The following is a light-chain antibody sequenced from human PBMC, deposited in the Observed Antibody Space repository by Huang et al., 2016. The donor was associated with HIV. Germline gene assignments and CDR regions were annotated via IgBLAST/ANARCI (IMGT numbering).Light chain of an antibody. Sequence: IQLTQSPSSLSASVGDRVTITCRASQDISSCLAWYQQKPVQAPKLLIYAASALQSGVPSSFSGSGSGPDFTLTISSLQPEDFAIYYCQQLKSYPYTFGQGTKLEIK. CDR3: QQLKSYPYT. CDR2: AAS. J-gene: IGKJ2*01. V-gene: IGKV1-9*01. CDR1: QDISSC.